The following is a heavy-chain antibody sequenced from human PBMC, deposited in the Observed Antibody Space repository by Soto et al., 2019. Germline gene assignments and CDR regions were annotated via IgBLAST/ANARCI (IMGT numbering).Heavy chain of an antibody. CDR2: IYSGGST. J-gene: IGHJ6*02. CDR3: ARDQLAPTYYYYGMDV. CDR1: GFTVSSNY. V-gene: IGHV3-53*01. Sequence: GGSLRLSCAASGFTVSSNYMSWVRQAPGKGLEWVSVIYSGGSTYYADSVKGRFTISRDNSKNTLYLQMNSLRAEDTAVYYCARDQLAPTYYYYGMDVWGQGTTVTVYS.